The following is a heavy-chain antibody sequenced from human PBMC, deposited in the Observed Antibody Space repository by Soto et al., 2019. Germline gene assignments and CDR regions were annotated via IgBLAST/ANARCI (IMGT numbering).Heavy chain of an antibody. CDR3: ARGRGTRDKIYY. CDR1: GGSISSGGYY. V-gene: IGHV4-31*01. D-gene: IGHD2-8*01. Sequence: SETLSLTCTVSGGSISSGGYYWSWIRQHPGKGLEWIGYIYYSGSTYYNPSLKSQVTISVDTSKNQFSLKLSSVTAADTAVYYCARGRGTRDKIYYWGQRTPVIVSS. J-gene: IGHJ4*02. CDR2: IYYSGST.